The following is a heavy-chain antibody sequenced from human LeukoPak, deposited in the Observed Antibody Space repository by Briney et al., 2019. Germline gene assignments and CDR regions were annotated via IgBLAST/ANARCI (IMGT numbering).Heavy chain of an antibody. CDR3: ARVRYGDYGPDY. D-gene: IGHD4-17*01. J-gene: IGHJ4*02. V-gene: IGHV3-23*01. CDR2: ISERGGST. CDR1: GISLSNYA. Sequence: GGSLRLSCVVSGISLSNYAMTWVRQAPGKGLEWVSYISERGGSTTYADSVKGRFTISRDTSLNTLYLQMNSLRAEDTAVYYCARVRYGDYGPDYWGQGTLVTVSS.